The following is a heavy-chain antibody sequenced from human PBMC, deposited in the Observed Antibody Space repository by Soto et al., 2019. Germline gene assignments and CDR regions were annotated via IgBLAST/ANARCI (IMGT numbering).Heavy chain of an antibody. CDR1: GYTFSKFG. Sequence: QVQLVQSAAEVMQPGASVKVSCKASGYTFSKFGISWVRQAPGQGPEWMGWISTSDGNTKYAQKLQGRVTMTTDTPTTTAYMELRTLTSDDTAIYYCARWAFASSGWYFGAFDLWCEGTRVPVAS. J-gene: IGHJ3*01. CDR3: ARWAFASSGWYFGAFDL. D-gene: IGHD6-19*01. V-gene: IGHV1-18*01. CDR2: ISTSDGNT.